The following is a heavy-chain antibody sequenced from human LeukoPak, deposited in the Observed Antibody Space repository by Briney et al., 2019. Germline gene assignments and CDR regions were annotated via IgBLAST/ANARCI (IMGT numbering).Heavy chain of an antibody. D-gene: IGHD6-13*01. Sequence: KPGGSLRLSCAASGFTFSSYSMNWVRQAPGKGLEWVSSISSSSSYIYYADSVKGRFTISRDNAKNSLYLQMNSLRAEDTAVYYCARGPYIAAAGVDYWGQGTLVTVSS. CDR1: GFTFSSYS. J-gene: IGHJ4*02. CDR3: ARGPYIAAAGVDY. V-gene: IGHV3-21*01. CDR2: ISSSSSYI.